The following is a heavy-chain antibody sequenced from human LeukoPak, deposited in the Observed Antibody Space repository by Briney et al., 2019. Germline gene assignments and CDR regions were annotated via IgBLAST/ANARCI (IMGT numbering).Heavy chain of an antibody. CDR1: GGSVSSGSYY. V-gene: IGHV4-61*01. Sequence: SETLSLTCTVSGGSVSSGSYYRSWIRQPPGKGLEWIGYIYYSGSTNYNPSLKSRVTISVDTSKNQFSLKLSSVTAADTAVYYCARGLTFGGVIVREDYGMDDWGKGTTVTVSS. D-gene: IGHD3-16*02. CDR2: IYYSGST. CDR3: ARGLTFGGVIVREDYGMDD. J-gene: IGHJ6*04.